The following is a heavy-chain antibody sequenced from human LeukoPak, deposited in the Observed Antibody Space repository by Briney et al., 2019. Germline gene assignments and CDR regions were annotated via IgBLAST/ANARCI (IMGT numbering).Heavy chain of an antibody. CDR2: ISSSSSYI. V-gene: IGHV3-21*01. D-gene: IGHD5-18*01. J-gene: IGHJ4*02. Sequence: GGSLRLPCAASGFTFSSYSMNWVRQAPGKGLEWVSSISSSSSYIYYADSVKGRFTISRDNAKNSLYLQMNSLRAEDTAVYYCAREGLQLWLPDYWGQGTLVTVSS. CDR1: GFTFSSYS. CDR3: AREGLQLWLPDY.